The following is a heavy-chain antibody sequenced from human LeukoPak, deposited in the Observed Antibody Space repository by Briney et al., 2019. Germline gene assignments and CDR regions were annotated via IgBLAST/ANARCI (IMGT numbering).Heavy chain of an antibody. Sequence: GGSLRLSCAPSGFTFSSYAMHWVRQAPGKGLEWVAVISYAGSNKFYADSVRGRVTISRDNSKNTLYLQMNNLKTEDTAVYYCARGQHRVTYSDDAFDIWGQGTMVTVSS. V-gene: IGHV3-30-3*01. CDR1: GFTFSSYA. J-gene: IGHJ3*02. CDR2: ISYAGSNK. CDR3: ARGQHRVTYSDDAFDI. D-gene: IGHD4-11*01.